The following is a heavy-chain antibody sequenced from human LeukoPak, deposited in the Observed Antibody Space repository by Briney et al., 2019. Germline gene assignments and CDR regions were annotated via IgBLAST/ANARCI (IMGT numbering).Heavy chain of an antibody. CDR3: ARSYYGDYPLFDY. V-gene: IGHV4-59*05. D-gene: IGHD4-17*01. Sequence: SETLSLTCTVSGGSISSYYWSWIRQPPGKGLEWIGSIYYSGSTYYNPSLKSRVTISVDTSKNQFSLKLSSVTAADTAVYYCARSYYGDYPLFDYWGQGTLVTGSS. J-gene: IGHJ4*02. CDR2: IYYSGST. CDR1: GGSISSYY.